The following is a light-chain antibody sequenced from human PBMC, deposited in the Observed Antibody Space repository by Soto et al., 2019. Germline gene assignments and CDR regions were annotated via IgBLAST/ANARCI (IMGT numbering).Light chain of an antibody. Sequence: TQPPSVSGAPGQRVTISCTGSSSNIGAGYDVHWYQQLPGTAPKLLIYGNSNRPSGVPDRFSGSKSGTSASLAITGLQAEDEAEYYCQSYDSSLSGPYVFGTGTKVTVL. V-gene: IGLV1-40*01. J-gene: IGLJ1*01. CDR3: QSYDSSLSGPYV. CDR2: GNS. CDR1: SSNIGAGYD.